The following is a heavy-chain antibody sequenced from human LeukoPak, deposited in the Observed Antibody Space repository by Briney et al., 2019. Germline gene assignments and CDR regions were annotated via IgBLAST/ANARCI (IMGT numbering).Heavy chain of an antibody. J-gene: IGHJ4*02. CDR2: IYYSGST. CDR1: GGSISSYY. V-gene: IGHV4-39*01. CDR3: ARRLRAATIDY. Sequence: SETLSLICTVSGGSISSYYWGWIRQPPGKGLEWIGSIYYSGSTYYNPSLKSRVTISVDTSKNQFSLKLSSVTAADTAVYYCARRLRAATIDYWGQGTLVTVSS. D-gene: IGHD1-26*01.